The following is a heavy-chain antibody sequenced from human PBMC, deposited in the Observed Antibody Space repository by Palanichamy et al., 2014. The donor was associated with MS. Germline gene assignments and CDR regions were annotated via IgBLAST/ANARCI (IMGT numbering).Heavy chain of an antibody. J-gene: IGHJ6*02. CDR3: ASLRFGFWNYMDV. CDR1: GFTFSDHY. D-gene: IGHD1-7*01. Sequence: EVQLVESGEAWSSLEGPSRLSCAASGFTFSDHYMDWVRQAPGKGLEWVGRTRNKANSYTTEYAASVKGRFTISRDDSKNSLYLQMNSLKTEDTAVYYCASLRFGFWNYMDVWGQGTTVTVSS. V-gene: IGHV3-72*01. CDR2: TRNKANSYTT.